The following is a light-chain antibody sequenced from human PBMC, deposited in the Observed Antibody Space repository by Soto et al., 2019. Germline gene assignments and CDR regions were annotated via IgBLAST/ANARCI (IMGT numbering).Light chain of an antibody. CDR2: DAS. CDR1: QSVSNY. Sequence: EIVLTQSPATLSVSPGERATLSCRASQSVSNYLAWYQQKPGQAPRLLIYDASNRATGVPARFSGSGSATDFTLTISSREPEEFEVYYCQKGGTFGQGTKLEIK. J-gene: IGKJ2*01. V-gene: IGKV3-11*01. CDR3: QKGGT.